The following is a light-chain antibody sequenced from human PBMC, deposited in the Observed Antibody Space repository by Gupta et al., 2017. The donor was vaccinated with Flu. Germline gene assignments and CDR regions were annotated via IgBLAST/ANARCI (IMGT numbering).Light chain of an antibody. CDR3: QTWDRSTVV. CDR2: QDT. Sequence: SYELTQPPSVSVSPGQTASITCSGDKLGDKYACWYQQRPGQSPILVIYQDTKRPSGIPERFSGSNSGNTATLTISGTQTVDEADYYCQTWDRSTVVFGTGTKVTVL. V-gene: IGLV3-1*01. CDR1: KLGDKY. J-gene: IGLJ1*01.